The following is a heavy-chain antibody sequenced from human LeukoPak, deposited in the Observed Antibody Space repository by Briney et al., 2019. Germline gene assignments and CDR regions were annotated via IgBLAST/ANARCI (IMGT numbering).Heavy chain of an antibody. Sequence: QAGGSLRPSCAASGFTFSSYEMKWVRQAPGKGLGWVSYISSSGSTIYYADYVKGRFTSSRNNAKNSLYLQMISLRVEDTAVYYCARDALRDDYNGAYDYWAQGTLVTVSS. J-gene: IGHJ4*02. CDR1: GFTFSSYE. CDR3: ARDALRDDYNGAYDY. CDR2: ISSSGSTI. D-gene: IGHD5-24*01. V-gene: IGHV3-48*03.